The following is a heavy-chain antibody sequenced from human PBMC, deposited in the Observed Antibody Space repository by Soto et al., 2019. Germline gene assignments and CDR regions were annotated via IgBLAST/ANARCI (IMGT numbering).Heavy chain of an antibody. CDR2: ISGSGGGT. V-gene: IGHV3-23*01. Sequence: EVQLLESGGGLVQPGGSLRLPCAASGFTFSSYAMTWVRQAPAQGLEWVSGISGSGGGTYYADSVKGRFTISRDSSKNTLYLQMDSLRAEDTAVYYCAKKTDSSSPWGALDIWGRGTMVSVSS. CDR1: GFTFSSYA. D-gene: IGHD6-6*01. CDR3: AKKTDSSSPWGALDI. J-gene: IGHJ3*02.